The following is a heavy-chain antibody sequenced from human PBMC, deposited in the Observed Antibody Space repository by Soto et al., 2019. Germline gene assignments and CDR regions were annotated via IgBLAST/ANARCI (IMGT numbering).Heavy chain of an antibody. CDR1: GGSISSGGYY. V-gene: IGHV4-31*03. CDR2: IYYSGST. Sequence: QVQLQELGPGLVKPSQTLSLTCTVSGGSISSGGYYWSWIRQHPGKGLEWIGYIYYSGSTYYNPSLKSRVTISVDTSKNQFSLKLSSVTAADTGVYYCARWGGGSYHFDYWGQGTLVTVSS. CDR3: ARWGGGSYHFDY. D-gene: IGHD3-16*01. J-gene: IGHJ4*02.